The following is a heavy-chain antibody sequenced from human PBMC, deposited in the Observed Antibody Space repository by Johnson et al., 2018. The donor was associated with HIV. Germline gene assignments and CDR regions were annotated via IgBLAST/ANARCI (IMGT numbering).Heavy chain of an antibody. CDR1: GLTFSSYA. V-gene: IGHV3-30-3*01. J-gene: IGHJ3*02. CDR3: ARDQVVEMATIIGDDAFDI. D-gene: IGHD5-24*01. Sequence: QVQLVESGGDLVQPGGSLKLSCVASGLTFSSYAMHWVRQAPGKGLEWVAVISYDGSNKYYADSVKGRFTISRDNSKNTLYRKMNSLRAEDTAVYYCARDQVVEMATIIGDDAFDIWGQGTMVTVSS. CDR2: ISYDGSNK.